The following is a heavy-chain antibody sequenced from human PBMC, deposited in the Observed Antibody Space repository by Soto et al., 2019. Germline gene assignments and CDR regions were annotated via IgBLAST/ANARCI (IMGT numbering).Heavy chain of an antibody. D-gene: IGHD2-15*01. CDR1: GGSISSYY. CDR2: IYYSGST. Sequence: SETLSLTCTVSGGSISSYYWSWIRQPPGKGLEWIGYIYYSGSTNYNPSLKSRVTISVDTSKNQFSLKLSSVTAADTAVYYCARASGGYFDYWGQGTLVTVSS. CDR3: ARASGGYFDY. V-gene: IGHV4-59*01. J-gene: IGHJ4*02.